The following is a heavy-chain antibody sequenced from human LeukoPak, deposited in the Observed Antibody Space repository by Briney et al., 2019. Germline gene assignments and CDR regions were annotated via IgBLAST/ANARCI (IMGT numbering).Heavy chain of an antibody. CDR1: GGSISSGDYY. Sequence: SETLSLTCTVSGGSISSGDYYWSWIRQPPGKGLEWIGYIYYSGSTYYNPSLKSRVTISVDTSKNQFSLKLSSVTAADTAVYYCARDQSSYGRPNGLDYWGQGTLVTVSS. CDR2: IYYSGST. D-gene: IGHD5-18*01. J-gene: IGHJ4*02. V-gene: IGHV4-30-4*01. CDR3: ARDQSSYGRPNGLDY.